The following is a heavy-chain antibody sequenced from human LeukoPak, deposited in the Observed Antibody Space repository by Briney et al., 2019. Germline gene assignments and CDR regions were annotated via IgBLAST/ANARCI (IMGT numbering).Heavy chain of an antibody. D-gene: IGHD6-13*01. J-gene: IGHJ4*02. V-gene: IGHV3-7*03. CDR1: GFPFNAYW. CDR3: ARSLPYGATWYGRSDF. Sequence: GGSLRLSCAASGFPFNAYWMTWVRQAPGKGLEWVANIRQDGDTKYYVDSVKGRFTISRDNAMNSLYLQMNSLRAEDTAIYYCARSLPYGATWYGRSDFWGQGTLVTVSS. CDR2: IRQDGDTK.